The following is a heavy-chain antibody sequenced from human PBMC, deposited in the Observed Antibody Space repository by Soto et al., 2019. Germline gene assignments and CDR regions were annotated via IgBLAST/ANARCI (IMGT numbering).Heavy chain of an antibody. CDR3: ANQGEQWLPGEH. V-gene: IGHV3-30*18. D-gene: IGHD6-19*01. Sequence: QVQLVESGGGVVQPGRSLRLSCEASGLTFSRSGMHWVRQAPGKGLEWVAVISYDGGQKYYADSMKGRFTISRDNSKNTLYLQMNSLRVEDTAVYYCANQGEQWLPGEHWGQGTLVTVSS. CDR2: ISYDGGQK. J-gene: IGHJ4*02. CDR1: GLTFSRSG.